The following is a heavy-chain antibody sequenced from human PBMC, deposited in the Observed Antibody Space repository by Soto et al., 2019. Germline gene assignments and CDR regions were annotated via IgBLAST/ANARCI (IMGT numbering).Heavy chain of an antibody. CDR3: TSETVAGITGLDY. Sequence: EVQLLESGGDLVQPGGSLRLSCAASGFNVGAFAVNWVRQAPGKGLEWVSGISVSDAFIYYADSVRGRFSISRDASENILKLQINSLRVDDTALFCCTSETVAGITGLDYWGPGTLVTVSS. J-gene: IGHJ4*02. V-gene: IGHV3-23*01. CDR2: ISVSDAFI. D-gene: IGHD1-20*01. CDR1: GFNVGAFA.